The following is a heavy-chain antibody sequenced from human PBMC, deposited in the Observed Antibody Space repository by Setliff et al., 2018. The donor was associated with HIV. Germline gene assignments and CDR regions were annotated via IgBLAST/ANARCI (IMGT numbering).Heavy chain of an antibody. J-gene: IGHJ3*02. Sequence: SETLFLTCTVSGDSINSGDYYWTWIRHHPGKGLEWIGYIYYSGSTNYNPSLKSRVIISVDSSKNQFFLKLTSVTAADTAMYYCARVSQDLLGAFDIWGQGTMVTVSS. CDR2: IYYSGST. CDR3: ARVSQDLLGAFDI. CDR1: GDSINSGDYY. V-gene: IGHV4-31*03. D-gene: IGHD7-27*01.